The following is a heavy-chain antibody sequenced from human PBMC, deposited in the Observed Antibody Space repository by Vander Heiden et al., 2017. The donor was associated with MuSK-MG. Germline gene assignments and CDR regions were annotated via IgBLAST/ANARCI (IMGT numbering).Heavy chain of an antibody. D-gene: IGHD6-6*01. J-gene: IGHJ5*02. CDR1: GGSFSGYY. V-gene: IGHV4-34*01. Sequence: QVQLQQWGAGLLKPSETLSLPCAVYGGSFSGYYWSWIRQPPGKGLEWIGEINHSGSTNYNPSLKSRVTISVDTSKNQFSLKLSSVTAADTAVYYCARGLAARKGRFDPWGQGTLVTVSS. CDR2: INHSGST. CDR3: ARGLAARKGRFDP.